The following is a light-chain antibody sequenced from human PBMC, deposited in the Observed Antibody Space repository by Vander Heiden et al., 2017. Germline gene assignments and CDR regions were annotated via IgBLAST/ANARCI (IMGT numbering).Light chain of an antibody. CDR1: QSVSSN. V-gene: IGKV3-15*01. Sequence: EIVMTQSPGTLSVSPGERATLSCRASQSVSSNLAWYQQKPGQAPRLLIYGASTRATDIPARFSGRGSGTEFTLTISSLQSEDFAVYYCQQYNNWPPYTFGQGTKLEIK. J-gene: IGKJ2*01. CDR2: GAS. CDR3: QQYNNWPPYT.